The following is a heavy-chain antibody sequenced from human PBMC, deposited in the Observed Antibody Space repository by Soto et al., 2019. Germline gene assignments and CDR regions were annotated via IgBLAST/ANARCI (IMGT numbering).Heavy chain of an antibody. CDR2: IKQDGSEK. V-gene: IGHV3-7*03. D-gene: IGHD5-12*01. Sequence: GGSLRLSCAASGFTFTNYWMNWVRQAPGKGLEWVANIKQDGSEKYYVDSVKGRFTISRDNAKNSVYLQMNSLRVEDTALYYCARLVAPRGQGTMVTVSS. CDR3: ARLVAP. J-gene: IGHJ3*01. CDR1: GFTFTNYW.